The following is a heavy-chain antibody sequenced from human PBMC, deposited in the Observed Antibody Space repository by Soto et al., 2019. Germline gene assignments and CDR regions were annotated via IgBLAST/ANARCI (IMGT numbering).Heavy chain of an antibody. V-gene: IGHV1-69*02. CDR1: GGTFSSYT. Sequence: GASVKVSWKASGGTFSSYTICWVRQAPGQGLEWMGRIIPILGIANYAQKFQGRVTITADKSTSTAYMELSSLRSEDTAVYYCASDPGYSYGNTWGQRTLDTGSS. J-gene: IGHJ5*02. CDR3: ASDPGYSYGNT. CDR2: IIPILGIA. D-gene: IGHD5-18*01.